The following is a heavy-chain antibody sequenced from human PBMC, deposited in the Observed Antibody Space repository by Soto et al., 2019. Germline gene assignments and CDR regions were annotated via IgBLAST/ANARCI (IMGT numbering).Heavy chain of an antibody. D-gene: IGHD6-19*01. CDR1: GYSFTNYG. CDR3: ARDRGVAPPVAGNTHYYYYMDV. Sequence: QDQLVQSGAEVKKPGASVTVSCKASGYSFTNYGVTWVRQAPGQGLEWMGWISAFNGNTHYAQNLKGRVTMTTDASTSTAYLVLRSLTSDGTAVYYCARDRGVAPPVAGNTHYYYYMDVWGKGTTVTVSS. V-gene: IGHV1-18*01. J-gene: IGHJ6*03. CDR2: ISAFNGNT.